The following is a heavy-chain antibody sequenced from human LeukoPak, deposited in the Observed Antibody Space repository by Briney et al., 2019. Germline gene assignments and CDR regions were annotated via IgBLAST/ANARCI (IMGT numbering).Heavy chain of an antibody. J-gene: IGHJ6*03. V-gene: IGHV1-8*01. Sequence: GASVKVSCKASGYTFTSYVINWVRQATGQGLEWMGWMNPNSGNTGYAQKFQGRVTMTRNTSISTAYMELSSLRSEDTAVYYCARGRRPRSYYYYYMDVWGKGTTVTVSS. CDR3: ARGRRPRSYYYYYMDV. CDR1: GYTFTSYV. CDR2: MNPNSGNT.